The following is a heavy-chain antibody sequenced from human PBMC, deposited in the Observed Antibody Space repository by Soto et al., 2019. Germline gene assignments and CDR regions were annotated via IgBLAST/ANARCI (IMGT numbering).Heavy chain of an antibody. Sequence: QVQLQESGPGLVKPSETLSLICTVSGGSISHHYWSWIRQPAGTRLEWIGRMYVTGTTNYNPSLKNRVFMSLATSKNQFSLKLSSVTAADTAVYYCARDGRYTGYEEGNPFDIWGQGTMVTVSS. CDR3: ARDGRYTGYEEGNPFDI. CDR2: MYVTGTT. D-gene: IGHD5-12*01. CDR1: GGSISHHY. J-gene: IGHJ3*02. V-gene: IGHV4-4*07.